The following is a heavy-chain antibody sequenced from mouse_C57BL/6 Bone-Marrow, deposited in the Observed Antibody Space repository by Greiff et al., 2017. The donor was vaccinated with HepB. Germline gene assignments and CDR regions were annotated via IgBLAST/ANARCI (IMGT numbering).Heavy chain of an antibody. D-gene: IGHD1-1*01. CDR1: GFTFSDYG. CDR2: ISSGSSTI. Sequence: EVKVVESGGGLVKPGGSLKLSCAASGFTFSDYGMHWVRQAPEKGLEWVAYISSGSSTIYYADTVKGRFTISRDNAKNPLFLQMTSLRSEDTAMYYCARKEITTVVAHWYFDVWGTGTTVTVSS. V-gene: IGHV5-17*01. CDR3: ARKEITTVVAHWYFDV. J-gene: IGHJ1*03.